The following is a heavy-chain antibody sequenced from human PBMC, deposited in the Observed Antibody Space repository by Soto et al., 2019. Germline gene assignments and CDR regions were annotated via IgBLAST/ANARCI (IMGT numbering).Heavy chain of an antibody. Sequence: GASVKVSCKACGYTFTSYAMHWVRQAPGQRLEWMGWINAGNGNTKYSQKFQGRVTITRDTSASTAYMELSSLRSEDTAVYYCAADVGGYIYGLTRYWGPGTLVTVSS. D-gene: IGHD4-17*01. V-gene: IGHV1-3*01. CDR1: GYTFTSYA. CDR2: INAGNGNT. J-gene: IGHJ4*02. CDR3: AADVGGYIYGLTRY.